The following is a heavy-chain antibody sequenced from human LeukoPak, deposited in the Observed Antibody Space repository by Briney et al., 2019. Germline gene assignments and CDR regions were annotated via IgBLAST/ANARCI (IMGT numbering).Heavy chain of an antibody. V-gene: IGHV3-15*01. CDR2: IKSKTDGWTT. CDR3: HTKNRGTPGKGTDY. Sequence: GGSLRLSCAASGFTFGNAWMSWVRQAPGKGLEWVGRIKSKTDGWTTDYAAPVKGRFTISRDDSKTTRYLQMNRLKPEDTAVYYSHTKNRGTPGKGTDYWGRGTLVTVSS. CDR1: GFTFGNAW. D-gene: IGHD1-14*01. J-gene: IGHJ4*02.